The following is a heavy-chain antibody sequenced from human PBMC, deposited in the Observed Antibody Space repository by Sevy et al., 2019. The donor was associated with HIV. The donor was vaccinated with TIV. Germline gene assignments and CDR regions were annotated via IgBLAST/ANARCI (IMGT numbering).Heavy chain of an antibody. D-gene: IGHD3-3*01. CDR1: GYSFTSYW. CDR3: ARGPFYDFWSGYSYDAFDI. V-gene: IGHV5-51*01. Sequence: GESLKISCKGSGYSFTSYWIGWVRQMPGKGLEWMGIIYPGDSDTRYSPSFQGQVTISADKSISTAYLQWRSLKASDTAMYYCARGPFYDFWSGYSYDAFDIWGQGTMVTVSS. CDR2: IYPGDSDT. J-gene: IGHJ3*02.